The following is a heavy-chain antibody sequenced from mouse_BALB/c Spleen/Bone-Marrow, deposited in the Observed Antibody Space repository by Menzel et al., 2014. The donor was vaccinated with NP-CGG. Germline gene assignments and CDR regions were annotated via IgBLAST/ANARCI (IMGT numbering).Heavy chain of an antibody. CDR2: INNNGGNT. CDR1: GFTFSSYG. Sequence: EVQGVESGGGLVQPGGSLKLSCVASGFTFSSYGMSWVRQTPDERLELVATINNNGGNTYYPDSVKGQFTIYRDNAKITLYLQMSSLNSKDTAMYYSARVYGWYFDVWGAGTTVTVSS. D-gene: IGHD1-1*01. J-gene: IGHJ1*01. V-gene: IGHV5-6-3*01. CDR3: ARVYGWYFDV.